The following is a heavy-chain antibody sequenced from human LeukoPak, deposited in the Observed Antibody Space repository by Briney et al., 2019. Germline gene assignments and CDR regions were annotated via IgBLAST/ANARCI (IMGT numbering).Heavy chain of an antibody. D-gene: IGHD2-2*01. V-gene: IGHV3-23*01. J-gene: IGHJ4*02. CDR3: AKGPVVVPAAPFDY. CDR2: ISGSGGST. Sequence: AGGSLRLSCAASGFTFSSYAMSWVRQAPGKGLEWVSAISGSGGSTYHADSVKGRFTISRDNSKNTLYLQMNSLRAEDTAVYYCAKGPVVVPAAPFDYWGQGTLVTVSS. CDR1: GFTFSSYA.